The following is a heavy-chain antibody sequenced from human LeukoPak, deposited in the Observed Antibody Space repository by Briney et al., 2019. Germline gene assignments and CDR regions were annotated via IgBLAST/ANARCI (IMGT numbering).Heavy chain of an antibody. CDR3: ARGPGIAAAGSKSGYYYYYGMDV. D-gene: IGHD6-13*01. J-gene: IGHJ6*04. CDR2: IYHSGST. V-gene: IGHV4-30-2*01. CDR1: GGSISSGGYS. Sequence: SQTLSLTCAVSGGSISSGGYSWSWIRQPPGKGLEWIGYIYHSGSTYYNPSLKSRVTISVDRSKNQFSLKLSSVTAADTAVYYCARGPGIAAAGSKSGYYYYYGMDVWGKGTTVTVSS.